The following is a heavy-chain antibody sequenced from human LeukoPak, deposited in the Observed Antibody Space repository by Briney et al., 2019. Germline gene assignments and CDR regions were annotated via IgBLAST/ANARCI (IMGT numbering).Heavy chain of an antibody. V-gene: IGHV4-39*01. CDR2: IYYSGST. CDR1: GGSISSSSYY. D-gene: IGHD2-2*01. Sequence: PSETLSLTCTVSGGSISSSSYYWGWIRQPPGKGLEWIGSIYYSGSTYYNPSLKSRVTISVDTSKNQFSLKLSSVTAADTAVYYCARHARYCSSTSCYSFDYWGQGTLVTVSS. CDR3: ARHARYCSSTSCYSFDY. J-gene: IGHJ4*02.